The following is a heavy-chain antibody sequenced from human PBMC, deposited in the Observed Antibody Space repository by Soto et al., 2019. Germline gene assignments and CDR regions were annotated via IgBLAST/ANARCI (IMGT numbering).Heavy chain of an antibody. CDR1: GFTFSSYA. J-gene: IGHJ5*02. Sequence: VQLVESGGGLVQPGGSLRLSCAASGFTFSSYAMHWVRQAPGKGLEWVAVISYDGSNKYYADSVKGRFTISRDNSKNTLYLQMNSLRAEDTAVYYCARGSYYDSSGPIFDPWGQGTLVTVSS. D-gene: IGHD3-22*01. CDR3: ARGSYYDSSGPIFDP. CDR2: ISYDGSNK. V-gene: IGHV3-30-3*01.